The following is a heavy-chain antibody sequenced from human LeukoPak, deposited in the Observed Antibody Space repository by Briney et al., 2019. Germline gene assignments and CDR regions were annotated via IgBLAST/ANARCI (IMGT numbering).Heavy chain of an antibody. CDR3: ARVPNSGSYYQDWYFDL. CDR2: ISAYNGNT. Sequence: ASVKVSCKASGYTFTSYGISWVRQAPGQGLEWMGWISAYNGNTNYAQKLQGRVTMTTDTSTSTAYMELRSLRSDDTAVYYCARVPNSGSYYQDWYFDLWGRGTLVTVSS. J-gene: IGHJ2*01. D-gene: IGHD1-26*01. CDR1: GYTFTSYG. V-gene: IGHV1-18*01.